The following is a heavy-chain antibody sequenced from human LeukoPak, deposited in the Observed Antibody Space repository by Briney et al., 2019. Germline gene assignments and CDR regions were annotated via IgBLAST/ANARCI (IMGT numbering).Heavy chain of an antibody. J-gene: IGHJ4*02. CDR2: INPNSGGT. V-gene: IGHV1-2*02. Sequence: ASVKVSCKASGYTFTGYYMHWVRQAPGQGLEWMGWINPNSGGTNYAQKFQGRVTMTRDTSISTAHMELSRLRSDDTAVYYCARSRSYSYYFDYWGQGTLVTVSS. CDR3: ARSRSYSYYFDY. D-gene: IGHD3-10*01. CDR1: GYTFTGYY.